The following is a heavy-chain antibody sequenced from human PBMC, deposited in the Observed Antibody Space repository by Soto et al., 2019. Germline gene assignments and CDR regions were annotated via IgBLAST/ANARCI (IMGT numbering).Heavy chain of an antibody. CDR2: ISAHNGNK. V-gene: IGHV1-18*01. CDR3: VIDPNYFDY. Sequence: VQLVQSGAEVKKPGASLKVSCKASGYTFTSYGITWVRQAPGQGLEWIGWISAHNGNKKYAQKLQGRVTMTTDTSTIPPYMELRSLRSDVRAVYYCVIDPNYFDYWGQGTLVTVSS. J-gene: IGHJ4*02. CDR1: GYTFTSYG.